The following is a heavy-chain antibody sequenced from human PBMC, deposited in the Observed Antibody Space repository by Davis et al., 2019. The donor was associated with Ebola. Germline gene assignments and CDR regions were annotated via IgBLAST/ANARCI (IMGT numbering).Heavy chain of an antibody. CDR3: ARGRFLEWLFAGGY. CDR2: IIPILGIA. J-gene: IGHJ4*02. CDR1: GGTFSSYA. D-gene: IGHD3-3*01. Sequence: SVKVSCKASGGTFSSYAISWVRQAPGQGLEWMGRIIPILGIANYAQKFQGRVTITADKSTSTAYMELTSLRSEDTAVYYCARGRFLEWLFAGGYWGQGTLVTVSS. V-gene: IGHV1-69*04.